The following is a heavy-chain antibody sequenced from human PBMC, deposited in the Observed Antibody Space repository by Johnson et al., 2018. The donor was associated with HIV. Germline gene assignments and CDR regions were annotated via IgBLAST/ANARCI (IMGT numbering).Heavy chain of an antibody. Sequence: VQLVESGGGVVQPGRSLRLSCAASGFTFSNAWMSWVRQAPGKGLEWVGRIKSKTDGGTTDYAAPVKGRFTISRDDSKTTLYMQMNSLKTEDTAVYYCTTDPESTYCGGDCFPDAFDIWGQGTMVTVSS. D-gene: IGHD2-21*02. CDR1: GFTFSNAW. CDR3: TTDPESTYCGGDCFPDAFDI. CDR2: IKSKTDGGTT. J-gene: IGHJ3*02. V-gene: IGHV3-15*01.